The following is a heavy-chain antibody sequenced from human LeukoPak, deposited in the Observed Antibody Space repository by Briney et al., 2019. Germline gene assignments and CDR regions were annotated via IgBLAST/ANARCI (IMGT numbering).Heavy chain of an antibody. Sequence: SETLALTCTVSGDSMGIYYWSWFRQPPGKGLQWIGQVSYSGITKYNPALKSRVTVSVDTSKSQISVTLNSVTAADTAFYFCARHRAIAGPFDHWGRGTLVTVSS. V-gene: IGHV4-59*08. CDR2: VSYSGIT. D-gene: IGHD6-13*01. CDR1: GDSMGIYY. CDR3: ARHRAIAGPFDH. J-gene: IGHJ4*02.